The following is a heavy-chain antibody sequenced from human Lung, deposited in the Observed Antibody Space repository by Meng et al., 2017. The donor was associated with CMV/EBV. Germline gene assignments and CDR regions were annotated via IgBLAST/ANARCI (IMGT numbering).Heavy chain of an antibody. V-gene: IGHV3-74*01. CDR3: ARVHRQYYYDGMDV. J-gene: IGHJ6*02. CDR1: GFTFSSYW. Sequence: GGSLRLSCAASGFTFSSYWMHWVRQAPGKGLVWVSRINSDGSSTSYADSVKGRFTISRDNAKNTVYLQMNSLRAEDTAVYNCARVHRQYYYDGMDVWGQGTXVTVSS. CDR2: INSDGSST.